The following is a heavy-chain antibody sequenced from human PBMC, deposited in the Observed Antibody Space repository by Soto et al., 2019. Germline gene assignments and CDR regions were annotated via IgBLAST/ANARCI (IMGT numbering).Heavy chain of an antibody. V-gene: IGHV3-33*01. J-gene: IGHJ6*02. CDR1: GFTFNPYG. Sequence: GGSLRLSCAASGFTFNPYGMHWVRQAPGKGLEWLAVIWYDGSIKYYTDSVKGRFTISRDNSKNTMYLQMNSLRGEDTAVYYCARIDCTGNNCRRYYYYPMDVWGQGTTVTVSS. CDR3: ARIDCTGNNCRRYYYYPMDV. D-gene: IGHD2-8*02. CDR2: IWYDGSIK.